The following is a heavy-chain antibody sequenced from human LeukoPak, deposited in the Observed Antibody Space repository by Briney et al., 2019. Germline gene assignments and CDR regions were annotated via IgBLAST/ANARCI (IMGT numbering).Heavy chain of an antibody. D-gene: IGHD3-3*01. J-gene: IGHJ4*02. V-gene: IGHV3-23*01. CDR1: GFTFSTFA. CDR3: AKDRSGYRYYFDY. CDR2: IFPSGGEI. Sequence: PGGSLRLSCAASGFTFSTFAMIWVRQPPGKGLEWVSSIFPSGGEIHYADSVRGRFTISRDQSKNTLYLQMNSLRVEDTAVYYCAKDRSGYRYYFDYWGQGTLVTVSS.